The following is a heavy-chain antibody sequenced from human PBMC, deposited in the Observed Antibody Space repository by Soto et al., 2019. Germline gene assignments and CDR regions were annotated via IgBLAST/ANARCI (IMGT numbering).Heavy chain of an antibody. D-gene: IGHD3-9*01. CDR3: ARLLRYFDWLPLDGMDV. CDR1: GGSISSSSYY. CDR2: IYYSGST. J-gene: IGHJ6*02. V-gene: IGHV4-39*01. Sequence: SETLSLTCTVSGGSISSSSYYWGWIRQPPGKGLEWIGSIYYSGSTYYNPSLKSRVTISVDTSKNQFSLKLSSVTAADTAVYYCARLLRYFDWLPLDGMDVWGQGTTVTVSS.